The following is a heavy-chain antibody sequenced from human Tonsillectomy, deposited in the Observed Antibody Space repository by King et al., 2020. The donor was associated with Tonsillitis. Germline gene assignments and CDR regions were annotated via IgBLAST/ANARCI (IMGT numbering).Heavy chain of an antibody. CDR3: ARGGGEFDWLSY. CDR2: ISRSGRNT. V-gene: IGHV3-11*06. Sequence: VQLVESGGGLVKPGGSLRLSCVASGFTFSDSYISWMRQAPGKGLEWVSYISRSGRNTNYADSVKGRFTISRDNAENSLYLQLTSLRAEETAVYYCARGGGEFDWLSYWGPGTLVTVSS. J-gene: IGHJ4*02. CDR1: GFTFSDSY. D-gene: IGHD3-9*01.